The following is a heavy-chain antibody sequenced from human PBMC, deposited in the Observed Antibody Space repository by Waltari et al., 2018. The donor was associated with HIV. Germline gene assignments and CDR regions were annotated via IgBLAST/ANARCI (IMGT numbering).Heavy chain of an antibody. Sequence: ASRGTFSSYAISWVRQAPGQGLEWMGGIIPVFGTPKYAQKFQGRVTITADESTDTAFLELSNLKFEDTAVYYCARDRRYSGYDFDFWGQGTLVTVSS. J-gene: IGHJ4*02. V-gene: IGHV1-69*01. CDR3: ARDRRYSGYDFDF. CDR1: RGTFSSYA. D-gene: IGHD5-12*01. CDR2: IIPVFGTP.